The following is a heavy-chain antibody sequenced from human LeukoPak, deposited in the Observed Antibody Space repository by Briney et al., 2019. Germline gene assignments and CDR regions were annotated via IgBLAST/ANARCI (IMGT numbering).Heavy chain of an antibody. D-gene: IGHD3-16*01. CDR2: INPNSGGT. CDR1: GYTFTDYY. V-gene: IGHV1-2*02. J-gene: IGHJ5*02. Sequence: ASVKSSCKASGYTFTDYYMHWVREAPGQGLEWMGWINPNSGGTSYAQKFQGRVTMTRDTSISTVYMELSRLTSDDTAMYFCARRIMITFGGFSNNWFDPWGQGTQVTVSS. CDR3: ARRIMITFGGFSNNWFDP.